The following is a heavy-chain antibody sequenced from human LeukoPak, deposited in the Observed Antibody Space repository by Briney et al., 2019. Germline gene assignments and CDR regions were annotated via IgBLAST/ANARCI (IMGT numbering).Heavy chain of an antibody. D-gene: IGHD6-19*01. Sequence: PSETLSLTCTVSGGSISSSSYCWGWIRQPPGKGLEWIGSIYYSGSTYYNPSLKSRVTISVDTSKNQFSLKLSSVTAADTAVYYCARRARSGPHGYWGQGTLVTVSS. CDR3: ARRARSGPHGY. CDR2: IYYSGST. CDR1: GGSISSSSYC. J-gene: IGHJ4*02. V-gene: IGHV4-39*07.